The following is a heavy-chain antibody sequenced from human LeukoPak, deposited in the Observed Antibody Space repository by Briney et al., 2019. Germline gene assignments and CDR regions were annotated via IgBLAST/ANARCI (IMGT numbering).Heavy chain of an antibody. J-gene: IGHJ4*02. CDR1: GFAFSSYG. Sequence: GRSLRLSCAASGFAFSSYGMHWVRQAPGKGLEWVAVISYDGSNKCYADSVQGRFTISRDNSENTLYLQMNSLRAEDTAVYYCAKLVGATTYDYWGQGTLVTVSS. V-gene: IGHV3-30*18. CDR3: AKLVGATTYDY. D-gene: IGHD1-26*01. CDR2: ISYDGSNK.